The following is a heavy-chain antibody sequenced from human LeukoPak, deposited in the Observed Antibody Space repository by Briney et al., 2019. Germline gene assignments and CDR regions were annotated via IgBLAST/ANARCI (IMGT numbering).Heavy chain of an antibody. Sequence: GGSLRLSCAASGFTFSSYSMNWVRQAPGKGLKWVSYISSSSSTIYYADSVKGRFTISRDNAKNSLYLQVNSLRAEDTAVYYCARVLRYFDWLEGYYMDVWGKGTTVTVSS. V-gene: IGHV3-48*01. CDR3: ARVLRYFDWLEGYYMDV. CDR2: ISSSSSTI. D-gene: IGHD3-9*01. J-gene: IGHJ6*03. CDR1: GFTFSSYS.